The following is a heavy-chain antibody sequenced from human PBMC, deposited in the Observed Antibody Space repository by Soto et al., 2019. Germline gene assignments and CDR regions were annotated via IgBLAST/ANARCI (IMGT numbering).Heavy chain of an antibody. V-gene: IGHV1-18*01. CDR3: ASRPDYYGSGTSEFPDY. CDR2: ISAYNGNT. Sequence: ASVKVSCKASGYTFTSYGISWVRQAPGQGLEWMGWISAYNGNTNYAQKLQGRVTMTTDTSTSTAYMELRSLRSDDTAVYYCASRPDYYGSGTSEFPDYWGQGTLVTVS. J-gene: IGHJ4*02. CDR1: GYTFTSYG. D-gene: IGHD3-10*01.